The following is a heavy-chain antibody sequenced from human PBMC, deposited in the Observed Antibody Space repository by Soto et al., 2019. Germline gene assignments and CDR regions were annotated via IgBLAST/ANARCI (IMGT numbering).Heavy chain of an antibody. J-gene: IGHJ6*02. V-gene: IGHV3-53*01. Sequence: EVQLVESGEGLIQPGGSLRLSCAASGFTVSSNYMSWVRQAPGKGLEWVSVIYRGGSTYYADSVKGRFTISRDNSKNTLYLQMNSLRAEDTAVHYCARARTYYDFWSGYSFHPSYGMDVWGQGTTVTVSS. CDR2: IYRGGST. D-gene: IGHD3-3*01. CDR3: ARARTYYDFWSGYSFHPSYGMDV. CDR1: GFTVSSNY.